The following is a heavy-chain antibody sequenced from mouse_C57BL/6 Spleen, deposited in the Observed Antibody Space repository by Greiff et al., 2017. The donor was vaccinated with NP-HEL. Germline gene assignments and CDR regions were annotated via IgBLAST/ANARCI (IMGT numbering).Heavy chain of an antibody. CDR3: TPFITTVVATRFFDY. CDR2: IDPETGGT. V-gene: IGHV1-15*01. J-gene: IGHJ2*01. D-gene: IGHD1-1*01. Sequence: VQLQQSGAELVRPGASVTLSCKASGYTFTDYEMHWVKQTPVHGLEWIGAIDPETGGTAYNQKFKGKAILTADKSSSTAYMELRSLTSEDSAVYYCTPFITTVVATRFFDYWGQGTTLTVSS. CDR1: GYTFTDYE.